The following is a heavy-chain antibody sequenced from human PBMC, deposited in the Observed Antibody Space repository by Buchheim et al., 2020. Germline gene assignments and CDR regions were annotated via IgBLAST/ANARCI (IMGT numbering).Heavy chain of an antibody. CDR3: APLWFGEGGMDV. CDR1: EFPFSVYW. V-gene: IGHV3-74*03. J-gene: IGHJ6*02. Sequence: EVQLVESGGGLVQPGGSLRLSCEVSEFPFSVYWLHWVRQAPGKGLVWVSRINGDGSNTTYADSVKGRFTISRDSAKNSLYLQMNSLRDEDTAVYYCAPLWFGEGGMDVWGQGTT. D-gene: IGHD3-10*01. CDR2: INGDGSNT.